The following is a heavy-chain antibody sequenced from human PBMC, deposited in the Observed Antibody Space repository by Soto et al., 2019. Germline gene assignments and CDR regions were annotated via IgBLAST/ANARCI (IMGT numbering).Heavy chain of an antibody. J-gene: IGHJ4*02. CDR2: IYYSGST. CDR3: ARTLYSYGPRFDF. D-gene: IGHD5-18*01. Sequence: SETLSLTCTVSGGSISSYYWSWIRQPPGKGLEWIGYIYYSGSTNYNPSLKSRVTISVDTSKNQFSLKLSSVTAADTAVYYCARTLYSYGPRFDFWGQGTLVTVSS. CDR1: GGSISSYY. V-gene: IGHV4-59*01.